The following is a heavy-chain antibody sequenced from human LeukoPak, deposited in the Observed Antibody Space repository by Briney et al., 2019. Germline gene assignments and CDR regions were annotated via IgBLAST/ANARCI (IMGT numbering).Heavy chain of an antibody. D-gene: IGHD6-19*01. CDR3: ARRPIGYSSGVYFDY. CDR2: IYYSGST. CDR1: GGSISSSSYY. Sequence: SETLSLTCTVSGGSISSSSYYWGWIRQPPGKGLEWIGSIYYSGSTYYNPSLKSRVTISVDTSKNQSSLKLSSVTAADTAVYYCARRPIGYSSGVYFDYWGQGTPVTVSS. V-gene: IGHV4-39*01. J-gene: IGHJ4*02.